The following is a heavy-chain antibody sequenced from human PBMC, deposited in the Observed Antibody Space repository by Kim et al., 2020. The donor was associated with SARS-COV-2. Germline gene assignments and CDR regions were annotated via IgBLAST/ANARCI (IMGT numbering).Heavy chain of an antibody. J-gene: IGHJ4*02. CDR2: I. Sequence: IYYADSVKGRFNISRDNGKNSLYLQMNSLRAEDTAVYYCARDIVATIGGGWGQGTLVTVSS. CDR3: ARDIVATIGGG. V-gene: IGHV3-21*01. D-gene: IGHD5-12*01.